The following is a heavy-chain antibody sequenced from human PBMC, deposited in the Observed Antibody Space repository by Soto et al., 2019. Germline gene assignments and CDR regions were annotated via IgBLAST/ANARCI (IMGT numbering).Heavy chain of an antibody. V-gene: IGHV1-69*06. Sequence: GASVKVSCKASGGTFSSYATSWVRQAPGQGLEWMGGIIPIFGTANYAQKFQGRVTITADKSTSTAYMELSSLRSEDTAVYYCARVRDSSGYYYFDYWGQGTLVTVSS. CDR1: GGTFSSYA. CDR2: IIPIFGTA. J-gene: IGHJ4*02. CDR3: ARVRDSSGYYYFDY. D-gene: IGHD3-22*01.